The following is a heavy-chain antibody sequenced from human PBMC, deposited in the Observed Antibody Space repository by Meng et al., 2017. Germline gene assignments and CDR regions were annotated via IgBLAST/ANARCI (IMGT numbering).Heavy chain of an antibody. Sequence: QLQLMLGGSEVKKPGASVKFSYKSSGYTFTSYAMNWVRQPPGQGLEWMGWINTNTGNPTYAQGFTGRFVFSLDTSVSTAYLQISSLKAEDTAVYYCARGGAASSFDYWGQGTLVTVSS. CDR1: GYTFTSYA. V-gene: IGHV7-4-1*02. CDR3: ARGGAASSFDY. CDR2: INTNTGNP. J-gene: IGHJ4*02. D-gene: IGHD1-26*01.